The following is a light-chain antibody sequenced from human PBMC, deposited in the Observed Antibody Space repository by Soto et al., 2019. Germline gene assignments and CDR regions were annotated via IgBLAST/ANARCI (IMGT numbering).Light chain of an antibody. J-gene: IGKJ5*01. CDR2: DAS. CDR1: QSINSRS. CDR3: QQYDNSPIT. Sequence: DIVLTQSPGTPSLSPGGKATPSCGASQSINSRSLAWYQQKPGQAPRLLIYDASSRATGIPDRFSGTGSETDFTLTISRLEPEDFAVYYCQQYDNSPITFGQGTRLEIK. V-gene: IGKV3-20*01.